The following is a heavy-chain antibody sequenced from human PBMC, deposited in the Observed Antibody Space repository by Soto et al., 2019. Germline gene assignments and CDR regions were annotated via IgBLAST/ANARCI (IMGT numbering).Heavy chain of an antibody. CDR3: ARHNGDYSPYYFDY. V-gene: IGHV4-39*01. D-gene: IGHD4-4*01. Sequence: QLQLQESGPGLVKPSETLSLTCTVSGGSISSSSYYWGWIRQPPGKGLEWIGSIYYSGSTYYNPSLKSRVTISVDTSKNQFSLKLSSVTAADTAVYYCARHNGDYSPYYFDYWGQGTLVTVSS. J-gene: IGHJ4*02. CDR1: GGSISSSSYY. CDR2: IYYSGST.